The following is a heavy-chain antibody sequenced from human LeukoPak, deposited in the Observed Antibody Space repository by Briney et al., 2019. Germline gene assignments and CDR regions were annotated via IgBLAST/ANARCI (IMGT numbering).Heavy chain of an antibody. V-gene: IGHV4-38-2*01. CDR2: IYHSGST. J-gene: IGHJ5*02. Sequence: PSETLSLTCAVSGYSISSGYYWGWIRQPPGKGLEWIGRIYHSGSTYYNPSLKSRVTISVDTSKNQFSLKLSSVTAADTAVYYCARRSSTSCYTCAWFDPWGQGTLVTVSS. CDR1: GYSISSGYY. D-gene: IGHD2-2*02. CDR3: ARRSSTSCYTCAWFDP.